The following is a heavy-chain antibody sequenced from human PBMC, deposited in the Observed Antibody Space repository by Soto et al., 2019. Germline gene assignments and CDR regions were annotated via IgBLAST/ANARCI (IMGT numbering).Heavy chain of an antibody. CDR2: INHDESSS. D-gene: IGHD1-26*01. Sequence: EVQLVESGGGLVQPGGSLRLSCAASGFTFSSYWMHWVRQAPGKGLVWVSRINHDESSSTYVDSVRGRFTISRDNAKNTLYLQMNSLRAEDTAVYYCARRGPLRGLAYWSQGTLVTVSS. J-gene: IGHJ4*02. V-gene: IGHV3-74*01. CDR1: GFTFSSYW. CDR3: ARRGPLRGLAY.